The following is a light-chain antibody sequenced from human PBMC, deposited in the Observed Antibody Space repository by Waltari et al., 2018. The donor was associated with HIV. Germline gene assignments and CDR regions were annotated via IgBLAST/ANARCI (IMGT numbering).Light chain of an antibody. J-gene: IGKJ4*01. CDR2: DAS. V-gene: IGKV3-11*01. CDR1: QSVQEF. CDR3: QHRTTWPPT. Sequence: EIVLTQSPPILSVSPGATATLSCRASQSVQEFLAWYLRRPGQAPRLVVYDASKRAAGVPAMFSGSGFGTDFTLTISGLEPEDVALYYCQHRTTWPPTFGGGTRVEIE.